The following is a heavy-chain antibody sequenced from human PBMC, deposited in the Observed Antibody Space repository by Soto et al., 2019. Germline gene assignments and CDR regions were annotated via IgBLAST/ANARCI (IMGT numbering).Heavy chain of an antibody. Sequence: SLRLSCAASGFTFSSYAMSWVRQAPGKGLEWVSAISGSGGSTYYADSVKGRFTISRDNSKNTLYLQMNSLRAEDTAVYYCAKDDRYCSSTSCYGGAFDIWGQGTMVTVSS. V-gene: IGHV3-23*01. CDR1: GFTFSSYA. CDR3: AKDDRYCSSTSCYGGAFDI. D-gene: IGHD2-2*01. CDR2: ISGSGGST. J-gene: IGHJ3*02.